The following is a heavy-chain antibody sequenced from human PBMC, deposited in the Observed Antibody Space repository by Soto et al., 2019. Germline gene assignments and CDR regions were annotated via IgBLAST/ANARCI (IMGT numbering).Heavy chain of an antibody. CDR2: IYFTGST. CDR3: ASGNAWDVLLAN. Sequence: SETLSLTCTVSGASINSGGYYWSWVRQLPGKGLEWIGYIYFTGSTYYNPSLESRVTISLDTSQNQFSLKLSSVTAADTAVYYCASGNAWDVLLANWGQGTLVTVSS. J-gene: IGHJ4*02. D-gene: IGHD1-26*01. CDR1: GASINSGGYY. V-gene: IGHV4-31*03.